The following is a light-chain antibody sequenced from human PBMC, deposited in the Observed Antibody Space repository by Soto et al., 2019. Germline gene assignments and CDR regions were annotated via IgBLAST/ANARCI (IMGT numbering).Light chain of an antibody. V-gene: IGLV2-14*03. J-gene: IGLJ2*01. CDR2: NVS. CDR3: ISFTDTNIVL. CDR1: SSDVGGYNH. Sequence: QSALTQPASVSGSPGQSITISCTGTSSDVGGYNHVSWYQHHPGKAPKLMIYNVSKRPSGVSNRFSGSKSGNTASLTISGLQAEDEGHYYCISFTDTNIVLFGGGTKLTVL.